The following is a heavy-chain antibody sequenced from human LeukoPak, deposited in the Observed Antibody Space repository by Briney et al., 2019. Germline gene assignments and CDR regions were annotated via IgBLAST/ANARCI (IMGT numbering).Heavy chain of an antibody. Sequence: SETLSLTCTVSGGSFSGHYRSWIRQPPGKGLEWIGVITHSGSTNYNTSLKSRVTISVDTSETQFSLKLSSVTAADTAVYYCARGLVVSTISTYYYYGMDVWGQGTTVTVSS. J-gene: IGHJ6*02. CDR3: ARGLVVSTISTYYYYGMDV. D-gene: IGHD5/OR15-5a*01. CDR1: GGSFSGHY. V-gene: IGHV4-34*01. CDR2: ITHSGST.